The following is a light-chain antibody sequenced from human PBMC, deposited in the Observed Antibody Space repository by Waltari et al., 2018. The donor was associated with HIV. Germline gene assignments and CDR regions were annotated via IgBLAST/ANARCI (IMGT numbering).Light chain of an antibody. Sequence: QSALTQPRSVSGSPEQSVIISCTGTSNSVGGYNYVSWYQQPPGKATKVIIYDCSKSPSGVPDRFSGSKSGNTASLTSSGLQAEDEADYYCCSYAGSYSFLFGGGTHLTVL. CDR1: SNSVGGYNY. CDR2: DCS. CDR3: CSYAGSYSFL. J-gene: IGLJ3*02. V-gene: IGLV2-11*01.